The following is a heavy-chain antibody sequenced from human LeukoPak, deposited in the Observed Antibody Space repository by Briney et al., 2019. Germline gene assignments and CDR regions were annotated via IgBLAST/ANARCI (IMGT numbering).Heavy chain of an antibody. V-gene: IGHV1-24*01. D-gene: IGHD3-10*01. CDR2: FDPEDGET. J-gene: IGHJ2*01. CDR1: GYTLTELS. Sequence: ASVKVSCKVSGYTLTELSMHWVRQAPGKGLEWMGGFDPEDGETIYAQKFQGRVTMTEDTSTDTAYMELSSLRSEDTAVYYCATRRITMARGGHYWYFDLWGRGTLVTVSS. CDR3: ATRRITMARGGHYWYFDL.